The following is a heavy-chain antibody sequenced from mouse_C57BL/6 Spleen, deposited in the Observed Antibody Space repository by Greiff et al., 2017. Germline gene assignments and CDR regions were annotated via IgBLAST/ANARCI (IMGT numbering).Heavy chain of an antibody. V-gene: IGHV1-55*01. CDR1: GYTFTSYW. D-gene: IGHD2-3*01. CDR2: IYPGSGST. CDR3: ARADGYYWFAY. Sequence: HLHHPGAELVKPGASVKMSCKASGYTFTSYWITWVKQRPGQGLEWIGDIYPGSGSTNYNEKFKSKATLTVDTSSSTAYMQLSSLTSEDSAVYYCARADGYYWFAYWGQGTLVTVSA. J-gene: IGHJ3*01.